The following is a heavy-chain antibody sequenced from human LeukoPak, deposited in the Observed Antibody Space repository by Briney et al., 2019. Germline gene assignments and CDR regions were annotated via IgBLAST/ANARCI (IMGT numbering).Heavy chain of an antibody. J-gene: IGHJ4*02. Sequence: ASVNVSCKASGYTFTSYAMHWVRQAPGQRLEWMGWINAGNGNTKYSQKFQGRVTITRDTSASTAYMELSSLRSEDTAVYYCARDFRPSRPILYFDYWGQGTLVTVSS. CDR1: GYTFTSYA. V-gene: IGHV1-3*01. CDR3: ARDFRPSRPILYFDY. CDR2: INAGNGNT.